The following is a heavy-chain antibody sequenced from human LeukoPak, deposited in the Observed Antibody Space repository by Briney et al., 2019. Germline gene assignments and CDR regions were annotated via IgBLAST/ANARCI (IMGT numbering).Heavy chain of an antibody. D-gene: IGHD6-19*01. V-gene: IGHV1-18*01. CDR3: ARDRGSGWSTEFDY. CDR1: GYTFTSYG. J-gene: IGHJ4*02. Sequence: GASVKVSCKASGYTFTSYGISWVRQAPGQGLEWMGWIIAYNGNTNYAQKLQGRVTMTTDTSTSTAYMELRSLRSDDTAVYYCARDRGSGWSTEFDYCGQGTLVTVPS. CDR2: IIAYNGNT.